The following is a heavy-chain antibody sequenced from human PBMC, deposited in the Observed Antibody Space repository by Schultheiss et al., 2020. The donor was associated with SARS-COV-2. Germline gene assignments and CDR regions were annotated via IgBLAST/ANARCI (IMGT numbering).Heavy chain of an antibody. CDR2: IYTSGST. Sequence: SETLSLTCTVSGGSISSYYWSWIRQPAGKGLEWIGRIYTSGSTNYNPSLKSRVTMSVDTSKNQFSLKLSSVTAADTAVYYCARGVTTVTPYYYYYGMDVWGQGPTVTVPS. CDR3: ARGVTTVTPYYYYYGMDV. V-gene: IGHV4-4*07. CDR1: GGSISSYY. D-gene: IGHD4-17*01. J-gene: IGHJ6*02.